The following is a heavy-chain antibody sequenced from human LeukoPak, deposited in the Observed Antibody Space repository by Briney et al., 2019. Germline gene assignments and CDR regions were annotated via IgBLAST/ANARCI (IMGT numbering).Heavy chain of an antibody. CDR1: GFTFDDYA. CDR2: ISWNSGSI. D-gene: IGHD5-18*01. Sequence: QPGGSLRLSCAASGFTFDDYAMHWVRQAPGKGLEWVSGISWNSGSIGYADSVKGRFTISRDNAKNSLYLLMNSLRAEDTALYYCAKGVYGYRHWGQGTLVTVSS. J-gene: IGHJ4*02. CDR3: AKGVYGYRH. V-gene: IGHV3-9*01.